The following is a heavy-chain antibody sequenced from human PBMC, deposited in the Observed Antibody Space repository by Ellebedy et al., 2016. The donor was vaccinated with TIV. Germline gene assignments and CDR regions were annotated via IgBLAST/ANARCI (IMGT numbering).Heavy chain of an antibody. CDR3: AKGDNTREYYIDH. CDR2: ISGAGDIT. J-gene: IGHJ4*02. CDR1: GFSFGGLA. V-gene: IGHV3-23*01. D-gene: IGHD3-10*01. Sequence: GGSLRLSXEASGFSFGGLAMHWVRQAPGKGLHWVSSISGAGDITYYAESARGRFTISRDNSKNTVYLQMHSLRVDDTAVYYCAKGDNTREYYIDHWGQGALVTVSS.